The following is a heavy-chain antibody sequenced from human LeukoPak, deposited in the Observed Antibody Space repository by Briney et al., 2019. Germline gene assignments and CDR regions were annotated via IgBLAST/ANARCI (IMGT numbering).Heavy chain of an antibody. V-gene: IGHV1-2*02. CDR2: INPNSGGT. CDR3: ARGDIYWDY. Sequence: ASVRVSCTASGYTFTAYYIYWLRQAPGQGLDWMGWINPNSGGTNYAQNFQDRVSMTRDTSISTAYMELTNLRSDDTAVYYCARGDIYWDYWGQGTQVTVSS. J-gene: IGHJ4*02. CDR1: GYTFTAYY.